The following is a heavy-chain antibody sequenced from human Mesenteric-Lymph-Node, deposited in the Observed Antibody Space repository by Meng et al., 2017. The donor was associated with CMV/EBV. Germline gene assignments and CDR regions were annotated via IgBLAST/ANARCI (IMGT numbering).Heavy chain of an antibody. D-gene: IGHD6-19*01. CDR2: IRQDGGER. V-gene: IGHV3-7*01. Sequence: GESLKISCVASGFTFSSYEMTWVRQAPGKGLEWVANIRQDGGERYYVDSVKGRFTISRDNAENSLYLQMNSLRAEDTAVYYCAKLTWERNSSGWLGWGQGTLVTVSS. CDR1: GFTFSSYE. CDR3: AKLTWERNSSGWLG. J-gene: IGHJ4*02.